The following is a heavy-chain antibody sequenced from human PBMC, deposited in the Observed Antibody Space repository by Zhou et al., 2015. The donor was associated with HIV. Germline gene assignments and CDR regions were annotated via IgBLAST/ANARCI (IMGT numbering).Heavy chain of an antibody. J-gene: IGHJ4*02. V-gene: IGHV1-69*08. D-gene: IGHD2-15*01. CDR3: ARDRFQCSGGSCYSCYFDY. Sequence: QVQLVQSGAEVKKPGSSVKVSCKASGGTFSSYTISWVRQAPGQGLEWMGRIIPILGIANYAQKFQGRVTITADKSTSTAYMELSSLRSEDTAVYYCARDRFQCSGGSCYSCYFDYWGQGTLVTVSS. CDR1: GGTFSSYT. CDR2: IIPILGIA.